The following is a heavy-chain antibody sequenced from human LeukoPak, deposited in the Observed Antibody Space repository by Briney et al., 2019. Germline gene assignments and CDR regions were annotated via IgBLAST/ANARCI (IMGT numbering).Heavy chain of an antibody. D-gene: IGHD5-12*01. CDR2: IYTSGST. CDR3: ARRRGGYDRNWFDP. J-gene: IGHJ5*02. V-gene: IGHV4-4*09. CDR1: GGSISSYY. Sequence: SETLSLTCTVSGGSISSYYWSWIRQPPGKGLEWIGYIYTSGSTNYNPSLKSRVTISVDTSKNQFSLKLSSVTAADTAVYYRARRRGGYDRNWFDPWGQGTLVTVSS.